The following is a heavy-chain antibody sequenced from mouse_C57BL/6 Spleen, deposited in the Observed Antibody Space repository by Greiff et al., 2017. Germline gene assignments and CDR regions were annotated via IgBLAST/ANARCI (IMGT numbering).Heavy chain of an antibody. Sequence: EVKVEESGGGLVQPKGSLKLSCAASGFTFTTYAMHWVRQAPGKGLEWVARIRSKSSNYATYYADSVKDRFTISRDDSQSMLYLQMSNLKAEDTAMYYCVREGYSNYPACFAYWGKGTLVTVSA. D-gene: IGHD2-5*01. J-gene: IGHJ3*01. V-gene: IGHV10-3*01. CDR1: GFTFTTYA. CDR3: VREGYSNYPACFAY. CDR2: IRSKSSNYAT.